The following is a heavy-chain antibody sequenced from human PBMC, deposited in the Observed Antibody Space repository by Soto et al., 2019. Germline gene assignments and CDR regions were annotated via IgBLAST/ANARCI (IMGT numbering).Heavy chain of an antibody. D-gene: IGHD3-22*01. V-gene: IGHV1-69*01. Sequence: QVQLVQSGAEVKKPGSSVKVSCKVTGGTHSSYAITWVRQAPGQGLEWMGGIIPIFGTRDYAQKFQGRVTITADPSTSTAYLELSGLTSDDTAVYYCARDGSDYSTSGHYDPWGQGTLVNVSS. CDR1: GGTHSSYA. J-gene: IGHJ5*02. CDR3: ARDGSDYSTSGHYDP. CDR2: IIPIFGTR.